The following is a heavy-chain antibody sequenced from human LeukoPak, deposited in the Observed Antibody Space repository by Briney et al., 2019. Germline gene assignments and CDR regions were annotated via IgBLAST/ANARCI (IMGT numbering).Heavy chain of an antibody. D-gene: IGHD2-2*01. CDR2: ISGSGGST. CDR1: GFTSNSYG. V-gene: IGHV3-23*01. J-gene: IGHJ3*02. CDR3: AKDLGMLGYCTSTSCSQDAFDI. Sequence: GGSLRLSCAASGFTSNSYGMSWVRQAPGKGLEWVSAISGSGGSTYYTESLKGRFTISRDNFKNTLYLQMNNLRAEDTAVYYCAKDLGMLGYCTSTSCSQDAFDIWGQGTMVTVSS.